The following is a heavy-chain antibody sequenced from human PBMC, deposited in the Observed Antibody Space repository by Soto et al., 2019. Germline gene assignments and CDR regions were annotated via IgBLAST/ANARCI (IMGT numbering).Heavy chain of an antibody. V-gene: IGHV3-23*01. Sequence: EVQLLESGGGLVQPGGSLRLSCAASGFTFNNYAMSWVRQAPGKGPEWVSVISGSGGSTYYADSVKGRFTISRDNSKNTLYLQMNSLRGEYTAVYYCAKRATGTYFDYWGQGTLVTVSS. D-gene: IGHD1-1*01. J-gene: IGHJ4*02. CDR1: GFTFNNYA. CDR2: ISGSGGST. CDR3: AKRATGTYFDY.